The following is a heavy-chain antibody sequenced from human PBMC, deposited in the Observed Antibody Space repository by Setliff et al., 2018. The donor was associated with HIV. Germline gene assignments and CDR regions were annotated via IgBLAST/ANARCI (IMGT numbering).Heavy chain of an antibody. CDR1: GFTFHTYT. CDR3: ARTVDYKGLDT. V-gene: IGHV3-48*01. D-gene: IGHD4-4*01. Sequence: GGSLRLSCAASGFTFHTYTINWVRQAPGKGLEWVSYISSSSITTYYADSAKGRFIVSRDNAKSTLFLQMNSLRAEDTAMYYCARTVDYKGLDTWGQGTMVTVTS. CDR2: ISSSSITT. J-gene: IGHJ3*02.